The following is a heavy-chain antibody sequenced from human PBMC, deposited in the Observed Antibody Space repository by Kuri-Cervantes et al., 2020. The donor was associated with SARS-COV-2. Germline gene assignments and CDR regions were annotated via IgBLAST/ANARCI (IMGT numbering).Heavy chain of an antibody. CDR1: GGSISGYY. V-gene: IGHV4-34*01. J-gene: IGHJ4*02. Sequence: SETLSLTCTVSGGSISGYYWSWIRQPPGKGLEWIGEINHSGSTNYNPSLKSRVTISVDTSKNQFSLKLSSVTAADTAVYYCARDIAVASGYYFDYWGQGTLVTVSS. CDR2: INHSGST. CDR3: ARDIAVASGYYFDY. D-gene: IGHD6-19*01.